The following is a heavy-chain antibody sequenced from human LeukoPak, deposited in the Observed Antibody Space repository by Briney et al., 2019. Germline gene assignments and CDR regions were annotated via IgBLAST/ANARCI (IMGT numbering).Heavy chain of an antibody. CDR1: GFTFSSYW. Sequence: GGSLRLSCAASGFTFSSYWMHWVRQAPGKGLVWVSRINTDGSSTSYADSVKGRFTISRDNAKNTLYLQMNSLRAEDTAVYYCVREVGAPGSFQHWGQGAPVTVSS. V-gene: IGHV3-74*01. CDR2: INTDGSST. D-gene: IGHD1-26*01. CDR3: VREVGAPGSFQH. J-gene: IGHJ1*01.